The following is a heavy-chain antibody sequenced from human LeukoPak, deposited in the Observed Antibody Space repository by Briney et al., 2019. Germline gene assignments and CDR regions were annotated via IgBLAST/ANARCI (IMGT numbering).Heavy chain of an antibody. CDR1: GYTFTGYY. CDR2: INPNSGGT. CDR3: ARGQRERAAATLKPIDY. D-gene: IGHD6-13*01. V-gene: IGHV1-2*02. Sequence: ASVTVSCKASGYTFTGYYMHWVRQAPGQGLEWMGWINPNSGGTNYAQKFQGRVTMTRDTSISTAYMELSRLRSDDTAVYYCARGQRERAAATLKPIDYWGQGTPVTVSS. J-gene: IGHJ4*02.